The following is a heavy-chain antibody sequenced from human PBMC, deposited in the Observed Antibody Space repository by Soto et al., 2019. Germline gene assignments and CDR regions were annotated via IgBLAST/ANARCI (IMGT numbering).Heavy chain of an antibody. CDR2: VYRTGST. CDR1: GGSISTANW. CDR3: ARGSTTVVTPNWFDA. V-gene: IGHV4-4*02. Sequence: PSETLSLTCAVSGGSISTANWWSWVRQPPGKGLEWIGEVYRTGSTNYNPSLESRVIVSVDKSKNQFSLKLSSVTAADTAVYYCARGSTTVVTPNWFDAWGQGTLVIVSS. D-gene: IGHD2-21*02. J-gene: IGHJ5*02.